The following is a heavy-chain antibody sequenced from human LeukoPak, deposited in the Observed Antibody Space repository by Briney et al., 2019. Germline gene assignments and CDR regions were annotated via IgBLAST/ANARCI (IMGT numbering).Heavy chain of an antibody. J-gene: IGHJ4*02. Sequence: SETLSLTCAVYGGSFSGHYWSWIRQPPGKGLEWIGEINHSGSTNYNPSLKSRVTISVDTSKNQFSLKLSSVTAADTAVYYCARAPNFIAALRFDYWGQGTLVTVSS. CDR2: INHSGST. D-gene: IGHD6-6*01. CDR1: GGSFSGHY. CDR3: ARAPNFIAALRFDY. V-gene: IGHV4-34*01.